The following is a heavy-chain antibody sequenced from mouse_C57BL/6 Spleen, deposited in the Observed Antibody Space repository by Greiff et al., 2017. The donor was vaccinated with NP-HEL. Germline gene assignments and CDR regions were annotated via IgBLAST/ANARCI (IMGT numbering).Heavy chain of an antibody. CDR2: INPGSGGT. CDR3: ARGTTVVYFDV. V-gene: IGHV1-54*01. Sequence: QVQLKQSGAELVRPGTSVKVSCKASGYAFTNYLIEWVKQRPGQGLEWIGVINPGSGGTNYNEKFKGKATLTADKSSSTAYMQLSSLTSEDSAVYFCARGTTVVYFDVWGTGTTVTVSS. J-gene: IGHJ1*03. CDR1: GYAFTNYL. D-gene: IGHD1-1*01.